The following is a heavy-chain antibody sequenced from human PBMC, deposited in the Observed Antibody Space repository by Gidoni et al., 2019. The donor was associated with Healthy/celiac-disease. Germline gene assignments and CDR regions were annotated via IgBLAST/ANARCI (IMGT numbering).Heavy chain of an antibody. D-gene: IGHD1-26*01. J-gene: IGHJ6*02. CDR3: ARGIVGAIYYYGMDV. CDR1: GGSISSGSYY. Sequence: QVQLQESGPGLVKPSQTLSLTCTVSGGSISSGSYYWSWIRQPAGKGLEWIGRIYTSGSTNYNPSLKSRVTISVDTSKNQFSLKLSSVTAADTAVYYCARGIVGAIYYYGMDVWGQGTTVTVSS. CDR2: IYTSGST. V-gene: IGHV4-61*02.